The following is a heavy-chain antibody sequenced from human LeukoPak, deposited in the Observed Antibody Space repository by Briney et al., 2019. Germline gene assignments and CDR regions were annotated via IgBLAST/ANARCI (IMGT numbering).Heavy chain of an antibody. V-gene: IGHV3-53*04. D-gene: IGHD6-19*01. J-gene: IGHJ4*02. CDR2: IYAGGST. CDR1: GFAVSENY. Sequence: GGSLRLSCAASGFAVSENYMTWVRQAPGKGLEWVSGIYAGGSTYYADSVKGRFTLSRHNSENTLSLEMNSLRPEDTALYYCARESSVSGWFIYWGQGTLVTVSS. CDR3: ARESSVSGWFIY.